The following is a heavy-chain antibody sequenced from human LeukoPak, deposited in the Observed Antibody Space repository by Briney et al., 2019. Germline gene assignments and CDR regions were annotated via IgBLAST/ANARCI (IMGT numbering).Heavy chain of an antibody. D-gene: IGHD3-22*01. CDR3: AKPSESSGPTPDAFDI. Sequence: GRSLRLSCAASGFTFSSYGMHWARQAPGKGLEWVAVISYDGSNKYYADSVKGRFTISRDNSKNTLYLQMNSLRAEDTAVYYCAKPSESSGPTPDAFDIWGQGTMVTVSS. J-gene: IGHJ3*02. CDR1: GFTFSSYG. V-gene: IGHV3-30*18. CDR2: ISYDGSNK.